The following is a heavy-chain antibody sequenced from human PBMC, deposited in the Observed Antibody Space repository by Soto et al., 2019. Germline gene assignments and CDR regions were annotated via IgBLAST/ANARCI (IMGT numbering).Heavy chain of an antibody. Sequence: PGGSLRLSYAASGFTFSSYGMHRVRQAPGKGLEWVAVIWYDGSNKYYADSVKGRFTISRDNSKNTLYLQMNSLRAEDTAVYYCARAGVDGEYDYWGQGTLVTVSS. J-gene: IGHJ4*02. CDR1: GFTFSSYG. V-gene: IGHV3-33*01. CDR3: ARAGVDGEYDY. CDR2: IWYDGSNK. D-gene: IGHD2-15*01.